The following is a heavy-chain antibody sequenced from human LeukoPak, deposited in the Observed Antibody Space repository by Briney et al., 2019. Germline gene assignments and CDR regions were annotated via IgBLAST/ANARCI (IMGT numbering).Heavy chain of an antibody. J-gene: IGHJ4*02. CDR3: ARAGYYDSSGYSY. Sequence: GGSLRLSCAASGFTFSSYSMNWVRQAPGKGLEWVSSISSSSSYIYYADSVKGRFTVSRDNAKNSLYLQMNSLRAEDTAVYYCARAGYYDSSGYSYWGQGTLVTVSS. V-gene: IGHV3-21*01. CDR1: GFTFSSYS. D-gene: IGHD3-22*01. CDR2: ISSSSSYI.